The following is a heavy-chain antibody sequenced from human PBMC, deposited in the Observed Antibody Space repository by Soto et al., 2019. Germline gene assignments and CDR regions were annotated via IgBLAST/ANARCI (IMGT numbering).Heavy chain of an antibody. CDR1: GFTFCNYA. D-gene: IGHD2-21*01. CDR3: ARGLGVANNWFDP. V-gene: IGHV3-23*01. Sequence: GSLRLSLATPGFTFCNYAMSWVRQASGKGLEWVSGISGSVGSTYYADSVKGRFTISRDNSKNTLYLQMNSLRDEDTAVYYCARGLGVANNWFDPWGQGTLVTVSS. CDR2: ISGSVGST. J-gene: IGHJ5*02.